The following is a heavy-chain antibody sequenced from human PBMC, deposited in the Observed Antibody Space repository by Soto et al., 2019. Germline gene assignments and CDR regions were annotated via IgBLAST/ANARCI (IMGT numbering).Heavy chain of an antibody. CDR2: MDPSDSQT. CDR3: ARQIYDSDTGPNFQYFYDS. J-gene: IGHJ4*02. D-gene: IGHD3-22*01. V-gene: IGHV5-10-1*01. CDR1: GYSFAGYW. Sequence: PGEYLKISCKGSGYSFAGYWITWVRLKPGKGLEWMGRMDPSDSQTYYSPSFRGHVTISATKSITTVFLQWSSRRASDTAMYYWARQIYDSDTGPNFQYFYDSWGQGTSVTVSS.